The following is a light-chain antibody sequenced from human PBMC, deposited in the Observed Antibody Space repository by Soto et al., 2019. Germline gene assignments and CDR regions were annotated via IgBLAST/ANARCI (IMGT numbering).Light chain of an antibody. CDR1: QSLLYSNGYNY. Sequence: IVMTQSPLSLPVTPGEPASISCRSSQSLLYSNGYNYLDWYLQRPGQSPQLLIYLASNRAPGVPDRFSGSGSGTDFTLNISRVEAEDVGVYYCMQGLQDLTFGQGTRLEIK. CDR3: MQGLQDLT. J-gene: IGKJ5*01. V-gene: IGKV2-28*01. CDR2: LAS.